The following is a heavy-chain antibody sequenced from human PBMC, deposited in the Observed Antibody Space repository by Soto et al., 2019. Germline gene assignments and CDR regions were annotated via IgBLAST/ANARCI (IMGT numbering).Heavy chain of an antibody. J-gene: IGHJ4*02. CDR1: GGSISSGGYS. CDR3: ARDKITGLFDY. Sequence: SETLSLTCAVSGGSISSGGYSWSWIRQPPGKGLEWIGYIYHSGSTYYNPSLKSRVTISVDTSKNQFSLKLTSVTAADTAVYYCARDKITGLFDYWGQGTLVTSPQ. D-gene: IGHD2-8*02. CDR2: IYHSGST. V-gene: IGHV4-30-2*01.